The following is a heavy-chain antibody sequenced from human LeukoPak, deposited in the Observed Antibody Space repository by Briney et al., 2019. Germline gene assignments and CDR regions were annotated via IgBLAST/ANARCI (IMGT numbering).Heavy chain of an antibody. CDR2: ISYDGSYK. CDR3: ARGARKGDDYGGFFDC. V-gene: IGHV3-30*03. J-gene: IGHJ4*02. D-gene: IGHD4-23*01. CDR1: GFTFSSYG. Sequence: PGGSLRLSCAASGFTFSSYGMHWVRQAPGKGLEWVAVISYDGSYKDYADSVKGRFTISRDNSKNTLFLQMNSLRTEDTAVYYCARGARKGDDYGGFFDCWGQGTLVTVSS.